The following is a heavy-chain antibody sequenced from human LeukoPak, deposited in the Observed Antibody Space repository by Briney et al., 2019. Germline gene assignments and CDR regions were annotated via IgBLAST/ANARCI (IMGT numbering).Heavy chain of an antibody. CDR1: GYSISSDYY. J-gene: IGHJ6*03. CDR2: IYHSGST. D-gene: IGHD2-2*01. Sequence: TSETLSLTCAVSGYSISSDYYRGWLRQPPGERLEWIGIIYHSGSTYYNPSLKSRVTISVDKSKNQFSLKLSSVTAADTAVYYCARHNALYYYYYYIDVWGKGTTVTVSS. CDR3: ARHNALYYYYYYIDV. V-gene: IGHV4-38-2*01.